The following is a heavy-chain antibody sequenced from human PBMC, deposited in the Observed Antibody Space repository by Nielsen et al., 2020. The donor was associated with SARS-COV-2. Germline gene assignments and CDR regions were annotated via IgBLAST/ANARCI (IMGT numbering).Heavy chain of an antibody. Sequence: GESLKISCAASGFTFSSYSMNWVRQAPGKGLEWVSSISSSSSYIYYADSVKGRFTISRDNAKNSLYLQMNSLRAEDTAVYYCARDREGGYDPMGGQGTMVTVSS. CDR1: GFTFSSYS. J-gene: IGHJ3*01. V-gene: IGHV3-21*01. CDR2: ISSSSSYI. D-gene: IGHD3-22*01. CDR3: ARDREGGYDPM.